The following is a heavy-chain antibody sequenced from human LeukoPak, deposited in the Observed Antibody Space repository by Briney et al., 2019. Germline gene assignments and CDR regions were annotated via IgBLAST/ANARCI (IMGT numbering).Heavy chain of an antibody. CDR2: ISGSGGST. V-gene: IGHV3-23*01. CDR3: AKADYSNYVVFYFDY. CDR1: GFTFSSYA. D-gene: IGHD4-11*01. Sequence: GGSLRLSCAASGFTFSSYAMSWVRQAPGKGLGWVSAISGSGGSTYYADSVKGRFTISRDNSKNTLYLQMNSLRAEDTAVYYCAKADYSNYVVFYFDYWGQGTLVTVSS. J-gene: IGHJ4*02.